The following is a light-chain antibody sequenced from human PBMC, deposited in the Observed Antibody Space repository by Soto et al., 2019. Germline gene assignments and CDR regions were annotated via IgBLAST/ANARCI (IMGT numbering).Light chain of an antibody. V-gene: IGKV3D-15*01. CDR1: QSVSSN. CDR2: DAS. Sequence: EIVMTQSPATLSVSPGDRATLSCRASQSVSSNLAWYQQKPGQAPRLLIYDASNRATGIPARFSGSGSGTEFTLTISSLQSEDFAVYYCQQYKNWPPITFGQGTRLEIK. CDR3: QQYKNWPPIT. J-gene: IGKJ5*01.